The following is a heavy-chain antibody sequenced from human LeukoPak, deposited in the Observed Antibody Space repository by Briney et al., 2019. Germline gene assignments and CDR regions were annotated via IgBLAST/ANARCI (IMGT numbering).Heavy chain of an antibody. Sequence: ASVKVSCKASGYTFTSYDINWVRQATGQGLEWMGWMNPNSGNTGYAQKFQGRVTMTRNTSISTAYMELSSLRSEDTAVYYCAQRSRWFGELFYYYYGMDVWGQGTTVTVSS. CDR1: GYTFTSYD. CDR3: AQRSRWFGELFYYYYGMDV. J-gene: IGHJ6*02. CDR2: MNPNSGNT. D-gene: IGHD3-10*01. V-gene: IGHV1-8*01.